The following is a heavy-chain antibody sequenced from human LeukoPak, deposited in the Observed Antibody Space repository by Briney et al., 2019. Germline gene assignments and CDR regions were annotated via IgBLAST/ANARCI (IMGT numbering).Heavy chain of an antibody. Sequence: SQTLSLTCTVSGGSISSGDYYWSWIRQPPGKGLEWIGYIYYSGSTYYNPSLKRRVTISVDTSKNQFSLKLSSVTAADTAVYYRARYLWFGELLPPEYFDYWGQGTLVTVSS. CDR2: IYYSGST. CDR1: GGSISSGDYY. J-gene: IGHJ4*02. CDR3: ARYLWFGELLPPEYFDY. V-gene: IGHV4-30-4*01. D-gene: IGHD3-10*01.